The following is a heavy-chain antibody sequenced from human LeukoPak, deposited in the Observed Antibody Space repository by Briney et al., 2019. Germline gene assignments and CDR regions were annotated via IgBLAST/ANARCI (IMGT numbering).Heavy chain of an antibody. J-gene: IGHJ3*02. CDR2: ISGSGAST. Sequence: GGTLRLSCAASGFTFSTYGMTWVRQAPGKGLEWVSAISGSGASTYYADSVKGRFIISRDNSKNTLYLQMNSLRAEDTAVYYCAKGYSSSWYPTDAFDIWGQGTMVTVSS. CDR1: GFTFSTYG. V-gene: IGHV3-23*01. CDR3: AKGYSSSWYPTDAFDI. D-gene: IGHD6-13*01.